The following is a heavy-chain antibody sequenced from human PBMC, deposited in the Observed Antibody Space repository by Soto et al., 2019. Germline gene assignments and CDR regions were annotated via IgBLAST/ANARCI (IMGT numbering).Heavy chain of an antibody. CDR3: ARDRYCSGGSCYSGNWFDP. CDR1: GYTFTSYG. Sequence: ASVKVSCKASGYTFTSYGISLVRQAPGQGLEWMGWISAYNGNTNYAQKLQGRVTMTTDTSTSTAYMELRSLKSDDTAVYYCARDRYCSGGSCYSGNWFDPWGQGTLVTVSS. J-gene: IGHJ5*02. V-gene: IGHV1-18*01. CDR2: ISAYNGNT. D-gene: IGHD2-15*01.